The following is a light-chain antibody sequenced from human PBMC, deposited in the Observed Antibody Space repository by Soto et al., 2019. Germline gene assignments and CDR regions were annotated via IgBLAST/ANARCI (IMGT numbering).Light chain of an antibody. J-gene: IGLJ1*01. CDR3: QSYDRSLSGYV. Sequence: QSVLTQPPSVSGAPGQWVPISCTGSSSNFGAGFDVHWYQQFPGTAPKLLIYGITNRPSGVPDRFSGSKSGTSASLAITGLQAEDEAVYYCQSYDRSLSGYVFGTGTKLTVL. V-gene: IGLV1-40*01. CDR1: SSNFGAGFD. CDR2: GIT.